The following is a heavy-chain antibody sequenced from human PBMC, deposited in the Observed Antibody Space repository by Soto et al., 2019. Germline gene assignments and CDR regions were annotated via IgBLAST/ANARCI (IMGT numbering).Heavy chain of an antibody. CDR3: AREVYGDYGIGAFDI. V-gene: IGHV3-30-3*01. J-gene: IGHJ3*02. D-gene: IGHD4-17*01. Sequence: QVQLVESGGGVVQPGRSLRLSCAASGFTFSSYAMHWVRQAPGKGLEWVAVISYDGSNTYYADSVKGRFTISRDNSKNTLYLQMHSLRAEDTAVYYCAREVYGDYGIGAFDIWGQGTMVTVSS. CDR1: GFTFSSYA. CDR2: ISYDGSNT.